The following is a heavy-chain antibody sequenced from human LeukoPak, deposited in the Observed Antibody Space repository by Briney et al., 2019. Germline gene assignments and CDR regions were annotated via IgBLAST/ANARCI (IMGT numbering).Heavy chain of an antibody. CDR2: ISDDGRRK. CDR1: GFSFISYG. CDR3: AKRPSDYGDYVSYFDY. Sequence: GGSLILSCAASGFSFISYGMHWVRQAPGKGLEWVGVISDDGRRKDYADSVKGRFTISRDNSKDTLYLQMNSLRAEDTAVYYCAKRPSDYGDYVSYFDYWGQGTLVTVSS. J-gene: IGHJ4*02. V-gene: IGHV3-30*18. D-gene: IGHD4-17*01.